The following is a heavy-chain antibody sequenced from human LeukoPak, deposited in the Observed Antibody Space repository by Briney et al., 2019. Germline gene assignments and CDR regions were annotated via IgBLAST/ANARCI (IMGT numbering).Heavy chain of an antibody. J-gene: IGHJ4*02. CDR2: ISSSSSYI. V-gene: IGHV3-21*01. D-gene: IGHD6-19*01. CDR1: GFTFSSYS. Sequence: GGSLRLSCAASGFTFSSYSMNWVRQAPGKGLELVSSISSSSSYIYYADSVKGRFTISRDNAKNSLYRQMNSLRAEDTAVYYCARGAVALTFDYWGQGTLVTVSS. CDR3: ARGAVALTFDY.